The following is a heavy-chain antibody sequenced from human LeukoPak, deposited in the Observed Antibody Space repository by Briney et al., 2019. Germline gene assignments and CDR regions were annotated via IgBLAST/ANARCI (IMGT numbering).Heavy chain of an antibody. D-gene: IGHD5-18*01. V-gene: IGHV3-43*01. Sequence: GGSLRLSCAASGFTFDDYTMHWVRQAPGKGLEWVSLITWDGGSTYYGDSMKGRFTISRDNAKNSLYLQMNSLRAEDTAVYYCAREGYSYGYDYWGQGTLVTVSS. CDR1: GFTFDDYT. CDR3: AREGYSYGYDY. J-gene: IGHJ4*02. CDR2: ITWDGGST.